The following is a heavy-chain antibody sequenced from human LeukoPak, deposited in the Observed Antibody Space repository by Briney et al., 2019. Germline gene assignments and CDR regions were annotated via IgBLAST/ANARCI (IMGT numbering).Heavy chain of an antibody. CDR3: ARDSGSYYFDY. V-gene: IGHV3-7*01. Sequence: GGSLRLSYAASGFTFSSYWMSWVRQAPGKGLEWVANIKQDGSEKYYVDSVKGRFTISRDNAKNSLYLQMNSLRAEDTAVYYCARDSGSYYFDYWGQGTLVTVCS. CDR2: IKQDGSEK. CDR1: GFTFSSYW. J-gene: IGHJ4*02. D-gene: IGHD1-26*01.